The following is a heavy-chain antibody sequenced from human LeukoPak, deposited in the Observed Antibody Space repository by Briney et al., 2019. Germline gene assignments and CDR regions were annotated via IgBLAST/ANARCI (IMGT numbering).Heavy chain of an antibody. V-gene: IGHV3-48*03. CDR1: GFTFSSYE. D-gene: IGHD6-13*01. CDR3: ASIAPAGTY. Sequence: GGSLRLSCAASGFTFSSYEMNWVRQAPGKGLEWVSYICSSGSTIYYADSVRGCFTISRDNDKNSLYLQMNSLGAEATAVYYCASIAPAGTYWGQGTLVTVSS. J-gene: IGHJ4*02. CDR2: ICSSGSTI.